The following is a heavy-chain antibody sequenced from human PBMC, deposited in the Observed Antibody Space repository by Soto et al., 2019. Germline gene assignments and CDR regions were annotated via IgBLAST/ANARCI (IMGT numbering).Heavy chain of an antibody. J-gene: IGHJ6*02. CDR1: GFTFSSYW. D-gene: IGHD3-22*01. CDR2: IKQDGSEK. Sequence: GGSLRLSCAASGFTFSSYWMSWVRQAPGKGLEWVANIKQDGSEKYYVDSVKGRFTISRDNAKNSLYLQMNSLRAEDTAVYYCAKGKYYYDSSGMDVWGQGTTVTVSS. V-gene: IGHV3-7*02. CDR3: AKGKYYYDSSGMDV.